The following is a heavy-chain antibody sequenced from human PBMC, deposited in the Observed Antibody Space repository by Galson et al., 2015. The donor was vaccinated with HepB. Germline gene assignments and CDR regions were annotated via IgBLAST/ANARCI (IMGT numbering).Heavy chain of an antibody. D-gene: IGHD2-15*01. V-gene: IGHV1-18*01. CDR3: ARGAHVVGVAATQNNLFDP. J-gene: IGHJ5*02. CDR1: GYTFSSYS. CDR2: MIAYDRKT. Sequence: SVKVSCKVSGYTFSSYSITWVRQAPGQGLEWMGWMIAYDRKTKYAQKFMGRVTMTTDTSTTTAYMELRRLRSDDTAVYYCARGAHVVGVAATQNNLFDPWGQGTLVTVSS.